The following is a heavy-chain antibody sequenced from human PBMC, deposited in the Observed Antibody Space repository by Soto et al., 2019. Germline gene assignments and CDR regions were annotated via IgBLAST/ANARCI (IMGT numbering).Heavy chain of an antibody. CDR1: GFTFSSYA. J-gene: IGHJ4*02. CDR2: VSGSGDTT. Sequence: EVQLLESGGGLVQPGGSLRLSCAASGFTFSSYAMNWVRQAPGKGLEWVSTVSGSGDTTYYTDSVKGRFTISRDNSKNTLYLQMKSLRAEYTAVYYCVMKVAGTRPLAHWGQGTLVTVSS. V-gene: IGHV3-23*01. CDR3: VMKVAGTRPLAH. D-gene: IGHD6-19*01.